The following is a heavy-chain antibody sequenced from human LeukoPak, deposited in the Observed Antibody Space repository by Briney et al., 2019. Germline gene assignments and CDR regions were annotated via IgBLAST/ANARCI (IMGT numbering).Heavy chain of an antibody. D-gene: IGHD3-10*01. V-gene: IGHV4-34*01. CDR3: VRENFGELFY. CDR2: INHSGST. Sequence: SETLSLTCAVHGGSFSGYYWSWIRQPPGKGLEWIGEINHSGSTNYNPSLKSRVTISVDTSKNQFSLKVDSLTAADSGVYYCVRENFGELFYWGPGILVTVSS. J-gene: IGHJ4*02. CDR1: GGSFSGYY.